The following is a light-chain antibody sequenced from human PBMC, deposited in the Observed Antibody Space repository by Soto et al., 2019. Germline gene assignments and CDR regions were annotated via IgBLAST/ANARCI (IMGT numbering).Light chain of an antibody. J-gene: IGKJ1*01. CDR1: QSISSNY. CDR2: GAS. V-gene: IGKV3-20*01. CDR3: QQYGSSPTWT. Sequence: EIVLTQSPGTLSLSPGERATLSCRASQSISSNYLAWYQQKPGQAPRLVIYGASGRATGIPDRFSGSGSGTDFTLTISRLEPEDFAVYYCQQYGSSPTWTFGQGTKVDI.